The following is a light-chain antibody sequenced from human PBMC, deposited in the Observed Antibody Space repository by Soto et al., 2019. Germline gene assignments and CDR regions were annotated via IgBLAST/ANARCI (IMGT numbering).Light chain of an antibody. CDR1: SSNIGAGYD. J-gene: IGLJ3*02. Sequence: QSVLTQPPSVSGAPGQRVTISCTESSSNIGAGYDVHWYQQLPGTAPKLLIYGNSNRPSGVPDRFSGSKSGTSASLAITGLQAEDEAEYYCQSYDSSLSGWVFGGGTHLTVL. V-gene: IGLV1-40*01. CDR3: QSYDSSLSGWV. CDR2: GNS.